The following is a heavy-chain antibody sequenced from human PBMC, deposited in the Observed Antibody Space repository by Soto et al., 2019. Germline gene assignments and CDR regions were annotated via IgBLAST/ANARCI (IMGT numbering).Heavy chain of an antibody. V-gene: IGHV3-7*01. J-gene: IGHJ4*02. CDR1: GFTFSSYW. Sequence: PGGSLRLSCAASGFTFSSYWVSWVRQAPGKGLEWVANIKQDGSEKYYADSVKGRFTISRDNSKNTLYLQMNSLRAEDTAVYYCAKLGGDSFDYWGQGTLVTVSS. CDR3: AKLGGDSFDY. CDR2: IKQDGSEK. D-gene: IGHD2-21*02.